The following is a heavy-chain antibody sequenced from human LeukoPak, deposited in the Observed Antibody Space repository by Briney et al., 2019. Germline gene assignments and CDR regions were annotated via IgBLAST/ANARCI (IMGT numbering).Heavy chain of an antibody. Sequence: ASETLSLTCTVSGGSISSSNYYWGWIRLPPGKGLEWIGSIYYSGSTNYNPSLKSRVTISVDTSKNQFSLKLSSVTAADTAVYYCARLALDTAMVTAYYYGMDVWGQGTTVTVSS. J-gene: IGHJ6*02. CDR3: ARLALDTAMVTAYYYGMDV. V-gene: IGHV4-39*07. D-gene: IGHD5-18*01. CDR2: IYYSGST. CDR1: GGSISSSNYY.